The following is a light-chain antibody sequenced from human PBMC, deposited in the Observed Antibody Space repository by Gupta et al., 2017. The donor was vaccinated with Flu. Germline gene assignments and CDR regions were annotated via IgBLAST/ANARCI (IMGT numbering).Light chain of an antibody. CDR3: QQYYSTPT. V-gene: IGKV4-1*01. CDR1: QSVVYSSNNKNY. Sequence: VSLGERATINCKSSQSVVYSSNNKNYLAWYQQKPGQPPKLLIYWASTRESGVPDRFSGSGSGTDFTLTISSLQAEDVAVYYCQQYYSTPTFGPGTKVDIK. J-gene: IGKJ3*01. CDR2: WAS.